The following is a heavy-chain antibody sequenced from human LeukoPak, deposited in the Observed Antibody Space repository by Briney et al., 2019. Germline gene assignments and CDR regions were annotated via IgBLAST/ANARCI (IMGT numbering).Heavy chain of an antibody. CDR2: IYYSGST. D-gene: IGHD3-10*01. J-gene: IGHJ4*02. CDR1: GGSISSYY. V-gene: IGHV4-59*01. Sequence: SETLSLTCTVSGGSISSYYWSWIRQPPGKGLEWIGYIYYSGSTNYNPSLKSRVTISVDTSKNQFFLKLSSVTAADTAVYYCARYYGSGFDYWGQGTLVTVSS. CDR3: ARYYGSGFDY.